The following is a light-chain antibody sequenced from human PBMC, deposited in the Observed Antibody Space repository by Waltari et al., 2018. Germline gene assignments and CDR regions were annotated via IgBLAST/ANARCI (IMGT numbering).Light chain of an antibody. Sequence: EIVLTQSPASLSLSPGERATLSCRVSQSVRNYLAWYQQKPGQAPRLLISDVSNRATGIPARFTGSGSGTDFTLTISSLEPEDFAVYYCQHRTNWPLTFGPGTKVDLK. V-gene: IGKV3-11*01. CDR1: QSVRNY. CDR3: QHRTNWPLT. J-gene: IGKJ3*01. CDR2: DVS.